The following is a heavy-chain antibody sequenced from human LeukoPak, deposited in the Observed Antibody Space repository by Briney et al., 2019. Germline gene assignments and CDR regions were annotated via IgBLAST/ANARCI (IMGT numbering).Heavy chain of an antibody. D-gene: IGHD6-13*01. CDR2: INHSGST. V-gene: IGHV4-34*01. J-gene: IGHJ5*02. CDR3: GRGGKQQLRSQGGDWFDP. CDR1: GGFFSVYY. Sequence: PSETLSLTCAVYGGFFSVYYWSWIRQPPGKGLEWIGEINHSGSTTYNPSLKSRVTISVETSKNQFSLKLSAVTAADTAVFYCGRGGKQQLRSQGGDWFDPWGEGTLVSVSS.